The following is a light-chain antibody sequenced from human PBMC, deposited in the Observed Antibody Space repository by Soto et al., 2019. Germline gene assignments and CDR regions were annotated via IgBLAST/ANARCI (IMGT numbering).Light chain of an antibody. V-gene: IGLV1-40*01. CDR3: QSYDSSLGANYV. J-gene: IGLJ1*01. CDR1: SSNLGAGYD. Sequence: QAVLTQPPSMSGAPGQRVTISCPGSSSNLGAGYDVHWYQQLPGTAPKLLIYGNTNRPSGVPDRFSGSKSGTSASLAITGLQAEDEADYYCQSYDSSLGANYVFGTGTKVTVL. CDR2: GNT.